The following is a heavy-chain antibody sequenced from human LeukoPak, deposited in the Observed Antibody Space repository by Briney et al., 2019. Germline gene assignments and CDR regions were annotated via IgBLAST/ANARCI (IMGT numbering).Heavy chain of an antibody. CDR1: GGPISSYY. Sequence: SETLSLTCTVSGGPISSYYWSWIRQPPREGLEWIGYIYYSGSTNYNPSLKSRVTISVDTSKNQFSLKLSSVTAADTAVYYCARSDYGSDFDYWGQGTLVTVSS. V-gene: IGHV4-59*08. CDR3: ARSDYGSDFDY. J-gene: IGHJ4*02. D-gene: IGHD4-17*01. CDR2: IYYSGST.